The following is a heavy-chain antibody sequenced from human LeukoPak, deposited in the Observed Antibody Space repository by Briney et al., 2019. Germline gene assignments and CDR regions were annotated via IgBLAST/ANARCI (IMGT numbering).Heavy chain of an antibody. J-gene: IGHJ4*02. CDR1: GFTFSDYY. CDR2: INSLSPRAI. Sequence: GGSLRLSCAASGFTFSDYYMSWLRQAPGKGLEWVSLINSLSPRAISYGDSVKGRFTTSRDDATNSLFLQMNSLKVEDTAVYYCAKASEAAAENYWGQGTLVTVSS. CDR3: AKASEAAAENY. V-gene: IGHV3-11*01. D-gene: IGHD6-13*01.